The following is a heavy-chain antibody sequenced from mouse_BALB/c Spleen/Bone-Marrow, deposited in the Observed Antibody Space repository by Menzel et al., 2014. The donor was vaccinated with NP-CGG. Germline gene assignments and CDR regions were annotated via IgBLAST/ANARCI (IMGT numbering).Heavy chain of an antibody. CDR3: ARELGRGFAY. D-gene: IGHD4-1*01. CDR2: INPGSGGI. Sequence: QVQLQQPGAELVRPGTSVTVSCKASGYAFTNYLIEWVKQRPGQGLEWIGVINPGSGGINYNEKFRVKATLTADKSSSIVHMQLSSLTSDDSAVYFCARELGRGFAYWGQGTLVTVSA. V-gene: IGHV1-54*01. J-gene: IGHJ3*01. CDR1: GYAFTNYL.